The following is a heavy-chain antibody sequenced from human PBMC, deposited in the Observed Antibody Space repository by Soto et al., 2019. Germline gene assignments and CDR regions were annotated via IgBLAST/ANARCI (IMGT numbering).Heavy chain of an antibody. CDR2: IYHSGST. D-gene: IGHD3-9*01. J-gene: IGHJ3*02. CDR1: GDSISSSNW. Sequence: SETLSVTCAVSGDSISSSNWWSWVRKPPGKGLEWIGEIYHSGSTNYNPSLKSRVTISVDKSKNQFSLKLSSVTAADTAVYYCARGGGGYFDWLLKGDAFDIWGQGTMVTVSS. CDR3: ARGGGGYFDWLLKGDAFDI. V-gene: IGHV4-4*02.